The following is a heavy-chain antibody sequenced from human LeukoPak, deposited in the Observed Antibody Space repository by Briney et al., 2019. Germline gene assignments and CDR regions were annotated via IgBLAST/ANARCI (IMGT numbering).Heavy chain of an antibody. CDR2: IYHSGST. J-gene: IGHJ5*02. V-gene: IGHV4-38-2*01. D-gene: IGHD3-10*01. CDR3: ARLAGFGGFSEDNWFDP. Sequence: SETLSLTCAVSGYSISSGYYWGWIRQPPGKGLEWIGSIYHSGSTYYNPSLKSRVTISVDTSKNQFSLKLSSVTAADTAVYYCARLAGFGGFSEDNWFDPWGQGTLVTVSS. CDR1: GYSISSGYY.